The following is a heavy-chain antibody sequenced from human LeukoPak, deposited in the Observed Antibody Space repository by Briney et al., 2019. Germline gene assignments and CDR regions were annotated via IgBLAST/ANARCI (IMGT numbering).Heavy chain of an antibody. CDR2: IVSEGSST. J-gene: IGHJ4*02. D-gene: IGHD5-18*01. CDR1: GLTFSRYW. Sequence: GGSLRLSCAASGLTFSRYWMQWVRQAPGKGLVWVSHIVSEGSSTTYADSGKGRFTTSRDNAKNTLYLQMNSVRAEDAAVYYCVRYNYGVDYWGQGTLVTVSS. V-gene: IGHV3-74*03. CDR3: VRYNYGVDY.